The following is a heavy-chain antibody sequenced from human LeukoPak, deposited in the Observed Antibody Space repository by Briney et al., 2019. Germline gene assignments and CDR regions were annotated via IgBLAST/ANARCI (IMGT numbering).Heavy chain of an antibody. CDR1: GSTFSDYA. J-gene: IGHJ4*02. CDR2: LSGSGAGT. CDR3: AKAELGVDTFFDY. Sequence: PGGSLRLSCAASGSTFSDYALGWVRQASGRGLEWVATLSGSGAGTYYSDSVQGRFTISRDNSKRTLFLQMNSLRAEDTAFYYCAKAELGVDTFFDYWGQGTLVTVSS. D-gene: IGHD3-3*01. V-gene: IGHV3-23*01.